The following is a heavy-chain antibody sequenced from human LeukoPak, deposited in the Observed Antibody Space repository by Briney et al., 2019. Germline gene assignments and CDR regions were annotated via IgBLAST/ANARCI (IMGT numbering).Heavy chain of an antibody. J-gene: IGHJ4*02. D-gene: IGHD2-21*01. Sequence: SETLSLTCTVSGYSISSGYYWSWIRQPAGKGLEWIGRIYTSGSTNYNPSLKSRVTMSVDTSKNQFSLKLSSVTAADTAVYYCARGPIGQIFPLYYFDYWGQGTLVTVSS. CDR3: ARGPIGQIFPLYYFDY. V-gene: IGHV4-4*07. CDR1: GYSISSGYY. CDR2: IYTSGST.